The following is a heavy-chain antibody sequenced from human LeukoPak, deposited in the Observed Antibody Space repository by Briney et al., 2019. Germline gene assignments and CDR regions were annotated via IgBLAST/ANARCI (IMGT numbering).Heavy chain of an antibody. J-gene: IGHJ4*02. CDR2: IYPGDSDI. CDR1: GYRFTIYW. Sequence: GESLKISCKGSGYRFTIYWIGWVRQMPGRGLEWIGIIYPGDSDIRYSPSSQGQVNISADKSISTAYLQWSSLKASDTAMYYCARRSKGTTIVTSYFDYWGQGTLVTVSS. CDR3: ARRSKGTTIVTSYFDY. D-gene: IGHD4-17*01. V-gene: IGHV5-51*01.